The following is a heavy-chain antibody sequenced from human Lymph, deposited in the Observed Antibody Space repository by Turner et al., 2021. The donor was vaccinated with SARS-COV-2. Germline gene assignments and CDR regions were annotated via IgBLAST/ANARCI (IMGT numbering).Heavy chain of an antibody. J-gene: IGHJ3*02. D-gene: IGHD3-10*01. CDR1: GFTFSNYG. V-gene: IGHV3-30*18. CDR3: AKDFGVLEDDLFDI. Sequence: VRQVESGGGVVQPGRSMILSCAASGFTFSNYGMHWVRQAPGKGLEWVAVISYDGSKKYYADSVKGRFTISRDNSKNALYLQMNSLIADDTAVYYCAKDFGVLEDDLFDIWGQGTMVTVSS. CDR2: ISYDGSKK.